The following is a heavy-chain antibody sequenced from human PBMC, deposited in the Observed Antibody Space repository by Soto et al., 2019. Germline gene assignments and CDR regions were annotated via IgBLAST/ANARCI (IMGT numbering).Heavy chain of an antibody. V-gene: IGHV4-61*01. J-gene: IGHJ1*01. D-gene: IGHD5-18*01. CDR3: AKDGKAAGYKY. CDR1: SGSVSSGTYY. CDR2: IYSSGST. Sequence: QVQLQESGPGLVKPSETLSLTCSVSSGSVSSGTYYWSWIRQPPGRGLEWIGHIYSSGSTNYNPSLRIRVTIPVDTSKNQSPLILSSVPLADTARNYWAKDGKAAGYKYWGQAPLVTVPS.